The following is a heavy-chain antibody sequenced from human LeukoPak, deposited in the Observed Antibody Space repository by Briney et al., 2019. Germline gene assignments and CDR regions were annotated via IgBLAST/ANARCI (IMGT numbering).Heavy chain of an antibody. D-gene: IGHD3-3*01. CDR1: GYTFTSYA. CDR3: ARVGAFGVVIEWCDA. CDR2: INTNTGNP. J-gene: IGHJ5*02. V-gene: IGHV7-4-1*02. Sequence: GASVKVSCKASGYTFTSYAMNWVRQAPGQGLEWMGWINTNTGNPTYAQGFTGRFVFSLDTSVSTAYLQISSLKAEDTAVYYCARVGAFGVVIEWCDAWGQRTLVNVSS.